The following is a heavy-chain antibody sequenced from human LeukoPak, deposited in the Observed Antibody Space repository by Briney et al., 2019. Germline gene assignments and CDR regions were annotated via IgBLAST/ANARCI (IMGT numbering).Heavy chain of an antibody. Sequence: GSSVKVSCKAFGGTFGSYAISWVRQAPGQGLEWMGGIIPIFGTANYAQKFQGRVTMTRDTSISTAYMELSRLRSDDTAVYYCARAGRLVLVQLWYLDYWGQGTLVTVSS. CDR1: GGTFGSYA. CDR3: ARAGRLVLVQLWYLDY. D-gene: IGHD5-18*01. J-gene: IGHJ4*02. CDR2: IIPIFGTA. V-gene: IGHV1-69*05.